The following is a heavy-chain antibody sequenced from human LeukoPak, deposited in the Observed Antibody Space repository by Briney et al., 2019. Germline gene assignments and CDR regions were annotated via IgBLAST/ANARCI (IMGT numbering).Heavy chain of an antibody. CDR2: INAGNGNT. CDR1: GYTFTSYA. CDR3: ARNLLVRGVIILFGY. Sequence: GASVKVSCKASGYTFTSYAMHWVRQAPGQRLEWMGWINAGNGNTKYSQKFQGRVTITRDTSASTAYMELSSLRSEDTAVYYCARNLLVRGVIILFGYLGQGTLVTVSS. D-gene: IGHD3-10*01. V-gene: IGHV1-3*01. J-gene: IGHJ4*02.